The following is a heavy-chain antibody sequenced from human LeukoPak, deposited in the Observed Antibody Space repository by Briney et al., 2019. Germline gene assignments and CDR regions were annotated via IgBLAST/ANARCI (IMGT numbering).Heavy chain of an antibody. CDR1: GGSFSGYY. CDR3: ARPINWYFDL. CDR2: INHSGST. V-gene: IGHV4-34*01. Sequence: SETLSLTCAVYGGSFSGYYWSWIRQPPGKGLEWIGEINHSGSTNYNPSLKSRVTISVDTSKNQFSLKLSSVTAADTAVYYCARPINWYFDLWGRGTLVTVSS. J-gene: IGHJ2*01.